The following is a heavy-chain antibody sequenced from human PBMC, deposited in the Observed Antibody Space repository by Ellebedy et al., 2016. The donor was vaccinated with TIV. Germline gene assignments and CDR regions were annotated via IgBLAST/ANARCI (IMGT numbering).Heavy chain of an antibody. CDR2: IAGRTSLI. D-gene: IGHD4-17*01. CDR3: VRWGDYEGWDL. Sequence: PGGSLRLSCAGSGFNFGAYSVNWVRQAPGKGLEWLAYIAGRTSLIYYADSVKGRFNISRDNAKNSAFLQMNSLRVEDTAMYYCVRWGDYEGWDLWGQGTLVTVSS. V-gene: IGHV3-48*04. CDR1: GFNFGAYS. J-gene: IGHJ5*02.